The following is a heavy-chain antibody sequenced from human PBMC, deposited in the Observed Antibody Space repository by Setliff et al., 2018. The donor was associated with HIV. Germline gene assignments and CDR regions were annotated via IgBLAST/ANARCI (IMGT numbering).Heavy chain of an antibody. D-gene: IGHD3-22*01. CDR3: ARVYYDSPWAFDI. J-gene: IGHJ3*02. Sequence: GESLKISCAASGFAFRSYAMTWVRQTPGKGLEWVSAISASDVSTYYIDSVKGRFTMSRDNAKNTLYLQMNSLRAEDTAVYYCARVYYDSPWAFDIWGQGTMVTVSS. CDR1: GFAFRSYA. CDR2: ISASDVST. V-gene: IGHV3-23*01.